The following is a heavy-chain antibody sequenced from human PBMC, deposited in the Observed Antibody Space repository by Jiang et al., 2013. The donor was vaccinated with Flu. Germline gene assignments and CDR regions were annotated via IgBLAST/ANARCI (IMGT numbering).Heavy chain of an antibody. V-gene: IGHV3-43D*04. CDR1: GFTFDDYA. D-gene: IGHD3-22*01. Sequence: VQLLESGGVVVQPGGSLRLSCAASGFTFDDYAMHWVRQAPGKGLEWVSLISWDGGSTYYADSVKGRFTISRDNSKNSLYLQMNSLRAEDTALYYCAKDADYYDSSGYYYGVDYWGQGTLVTVSS. CDR3: AKDADYYDSSGYYYGVDY. CDR2: ISWDGGST. J-gene: IGHJ4*02.